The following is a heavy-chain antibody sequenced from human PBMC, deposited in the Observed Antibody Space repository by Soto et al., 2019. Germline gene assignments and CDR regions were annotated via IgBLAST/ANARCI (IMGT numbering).Heavy chain of an antibody. D-gene: IGHD6-13*01. CDR2: IRGSGGST. V-gene: IGHV3-23*01. Sequence: EVQLLESGGGLVQPGGSLRLSCAASGFTFSSYAMSWVRQAPGKGLEWVSAIRGSGGSTYYADSVKGRFTISRDNSKNTLYLQMNSLRAEDTAVYYCANPGYSSSGVFDYWGQGTLVTVSS. J-gene: IGHJ4*02. CDR1: GFTFSSYA. CDR3: ANPGYSSSGVFDY.